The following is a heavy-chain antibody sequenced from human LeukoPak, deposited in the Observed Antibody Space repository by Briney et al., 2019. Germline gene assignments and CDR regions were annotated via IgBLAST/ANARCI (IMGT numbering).Heavy chain of an antibody. CDR2: INHSGST. Sequence: PSETLSLTCAVYGGSFSGYYWSWIRQPPGKGLEWIGEINHSGSTNYNPSLKSRVTISVDTSKNQFSLKLSSVTAADTAVYYCARAHSSGWYNGMDVWGQGTTVTVSS. CDR3: ARAHSSGWYNGMDV. J-gene: IGHJ6*02. CDR1: GGSFSGYY. D-gene: IGHD6-19*01. V-gene: IGHV4-34*01.